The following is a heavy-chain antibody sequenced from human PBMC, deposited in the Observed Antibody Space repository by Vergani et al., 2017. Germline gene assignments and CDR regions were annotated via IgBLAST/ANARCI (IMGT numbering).Heavy chain of an antibody. J-gene: IGHJ4*02. Sequence: QVTLKESGPALVKPTQTLTLTCTFSGFSLSTSGMRVSWIRQPPGKALEWLARIDWDDDKFYSTSLKTRLTISKDTSKNQVVLTRTNMDPVDTATYYCARTPTGYSSSWYDWIFDYWGQGTLVTVSS. CDR3: ARTPTGYSSSWYDWIFDY. V-gene: IGHV2-70*04. CDR2: IDWDDDK. CDR1: GFSLSTSGMR. D-gene: IGHD6-13*01.